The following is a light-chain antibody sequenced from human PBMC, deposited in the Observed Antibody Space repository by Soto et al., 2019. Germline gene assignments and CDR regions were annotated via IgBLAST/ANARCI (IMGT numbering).Light chain of an antibody. Sequence: DVQMTQSPSSLSAFVGDRVTITCRASQRIGNYLHWYQQHPGKAPKLLIYVASSLQSGVPSRFSGSGSGTDFTLTISSLQPEDCATYYCHQTFSSPRTFGQGTKVELK. J-gene: IGKJ1*01. CDR2: VAS. CDR1: QRIGNY. V-gene: IGKV1-39*01. CDR3: HQTFSSPRT.